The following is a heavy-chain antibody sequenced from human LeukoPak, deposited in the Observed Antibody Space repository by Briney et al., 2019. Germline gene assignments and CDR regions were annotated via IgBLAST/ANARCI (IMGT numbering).Heavy chain of an antibody. CDR3: ARRAAAGDFDC. J-gene: IGHJ4*02. Sequence: SETLSLTCTVSGGSISSGGYHWSWIRQHPGKGLEWIGNIYHNGDTHYRPSLKSRITISVDTSKNEFSLKLSSVTAADTAVYYCARRAAAGDFDCWGQGTLVTVSS. V-gene: IGHV4-31*03. CDR1: GGSISSGGYH. CDR2: IYHNGDT. D-gene: IGHD6-13*01.